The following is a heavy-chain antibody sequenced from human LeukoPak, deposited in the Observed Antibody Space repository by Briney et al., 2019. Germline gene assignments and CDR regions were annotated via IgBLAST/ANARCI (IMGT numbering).Heavy chain of an antibody. CDR3: ARDLIGSGYVDY. CDR2: TYTSGDTYTSGST. Sequence: PSETLSLTCTVSGGSISTYYWSWIRQPPGKGLEWIGYTYTSGDTYTSGSTNYNPSLKSRVTISVDTSKNQFSLKLSSVTAADTAVYYCARDLIGSGYVDYWGQGTLVTVSS. J-gene: IGHJ4*02. D-gene: IGHD3-22*01. V-gene: IGHV4-4*08. CDR1: GGSISTYY.